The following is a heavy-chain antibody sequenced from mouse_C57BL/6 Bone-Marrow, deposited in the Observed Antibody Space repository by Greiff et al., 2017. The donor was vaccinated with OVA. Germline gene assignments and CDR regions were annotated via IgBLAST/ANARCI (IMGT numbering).Heavy chain of an antibody. Sequence: VMLVESGAELARPGASVKLSCKASGYTFTSYGISWVKQRTGQGLEWIGEIYPRSGNTYYNEKFKGKATLTADKSSSTAYMELRSLTSEDSAVYFCARGGASYWYFDVWGTGTTVTVSS. V-gene: IGHV1-81*01. J-gene: IGHJ1*03. CDR2: IYPRSGNT. CDR3: ARGGASYWYFDV. CDR1: GYTFTSYG.